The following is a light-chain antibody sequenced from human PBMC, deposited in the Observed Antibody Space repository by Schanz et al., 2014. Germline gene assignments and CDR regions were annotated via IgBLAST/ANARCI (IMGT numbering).Light chain of an antibody. CDR1: SSDVGGYNY. CDR2: DVS. V-gene: IGLV2-14*01. Sequence: QSALTQPASVSGSPGQSITISCTGTSSDVGGYNYVSWYQQHPGKAPKLMIYDVSNRPSGVSNRFSGSKSGNTASLTVSGLQADDEADYYCCSYAGSYSVVFGGGTKLTVL. CDR3: CSYAGSYSVV. J-gene: IGLJ2*01.